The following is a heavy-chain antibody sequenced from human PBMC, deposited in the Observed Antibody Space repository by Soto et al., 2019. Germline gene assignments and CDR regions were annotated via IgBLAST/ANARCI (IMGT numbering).Heavy chain of an antibody. D-gene: IGHD3-3*01. CDR3: ASSYYDFWSGKNDAFDI. J-gene: IGHJ3*02. V-gene: IGHV4-39*01. CDR1: GGSISSSSYY. Sequence: SETLSLTCTVSGGSISSSSYYWGWIRQPPGKGLEWIGSIYYSGSTYYNPSLKSRVTISVDTSKNQFSLKLSSVTAADTAVYYCASSYYDFWSGKNDAFDIWGQGQWSPSPQ. CDR2: IYYSGST.